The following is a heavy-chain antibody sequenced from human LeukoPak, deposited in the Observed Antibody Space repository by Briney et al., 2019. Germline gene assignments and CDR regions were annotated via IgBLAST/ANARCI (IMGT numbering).Heavy chain of an antibody. V-gene: IGHV3-33*06. D-gene: IGHD3-3*01. CDR2: IWYDGSNK. J-gene: IGHJ6*03. Sequence: PGGSLRLSCAASGFTFSSYGMHWVRQAPGKGLEWVAVIWYDGSNKYYADSVKGRFTISRDNSKNTLYLQMNSLRAEDTAVYYCAKPGSSYPFDYYYYMDVWGKGTTVTVSS. CDR1: GFTFSSYG. CDR3: AKPGSSYPFDYYYYMDV.